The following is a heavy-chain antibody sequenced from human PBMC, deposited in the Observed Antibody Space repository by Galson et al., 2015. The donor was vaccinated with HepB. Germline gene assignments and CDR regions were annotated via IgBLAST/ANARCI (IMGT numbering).Heavy chain of an antibody. CDR1: GFTVINAY. V-gene: IGHV3-66*02. D-gene: IGHD6-13*01. J-gene: IGHJ4*02. CDR2: LYSGGHT. Sequence: SLRLSCAASGFTVINAYMNWVRQAPGKGLEWVSTLYSGGHTTSADSVKRRFVIARDTSKNTLSLEMNSLRGEDTAVYYCARVSARSSCDIDFWGLGTLVTVSS. CDR3: ARVSARSSCDIDF.